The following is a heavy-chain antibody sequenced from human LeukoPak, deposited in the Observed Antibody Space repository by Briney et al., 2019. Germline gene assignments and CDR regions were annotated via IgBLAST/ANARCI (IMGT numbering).Heavy chain of an antibody. Sequence: GASLKISCKGSGYGFTSDWIGWVRQLPGKGLEWMGIIYPGDSDTRYSLSFQGQVTISADKSVSTAYLQWSSLKASDTAVYYCARRRGAYFDYWGQGTLVTVSS. CDR3: ARRRGAYFDY. J-gene: IGHJ4*02. CDR2: IYPGDSDT. CDR1: GYGFTSDW. V-gene: IGHV5-51*01.